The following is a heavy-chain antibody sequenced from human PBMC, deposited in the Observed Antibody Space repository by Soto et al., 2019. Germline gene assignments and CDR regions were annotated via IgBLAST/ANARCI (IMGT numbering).Heavy chain of an antibody. V-gene: IGHV3-11*06. CDR2: ISSSSSYT. CDR1: GFTFSDYY. CDR3: AATLGYCSGGSCSYYYGMDV. Sequence: VQLVESGGGLVKPGGSLRLSCAASGFTFSDYYMSWIRQAPGKGLEWVSYISSSSSYTNYADSVKGRFTISRDNAKNSLYLQMNSLRAEDTAVYYCAATLGYCSGGSCSYYYGMDVWGQGTTVTVSS. D-gene: IGHD2-15*01. J-gene: IGHJ6*02.